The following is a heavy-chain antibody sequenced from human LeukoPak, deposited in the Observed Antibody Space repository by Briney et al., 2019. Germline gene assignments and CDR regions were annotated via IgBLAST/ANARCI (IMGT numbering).Heavy chain of an antibody. Sequence: SETLSLTCTVSGGSISGSAYYWSWIRQHPGKGLEWIGYIYYSGSTYYNPSLKSRVTISVDTSKNQFSLKLSSVTAADTAVYYCARSLYQLLWNDAFDIWGQGTMVTVSS. V-gene: IGHV4-31*03. CDR1: GGSISGSAYY. D-gene: IGHD2-2*01. CDR2: IYYSGST. J-gene: IGHJ3*02. CDR3: ARSLYQLLWNDAFDI.